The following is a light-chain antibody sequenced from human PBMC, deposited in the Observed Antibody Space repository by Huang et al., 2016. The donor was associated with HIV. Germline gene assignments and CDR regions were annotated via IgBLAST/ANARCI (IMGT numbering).Light chain of an antibody. CDR1: QSVRDK. Sequence: EIVMTQSPATLSVSPGERATLSCRASQSVRDKLAWYQQKPGQAPRLLLHATSTRAAGVPARFSGSVSGTEFTLTISCLQSEDCGVYYCQQYESWPPLTFGGGTKVEIK. J-gene: IGKJ4*01. CDR3: QQYESWPPLT. V-gene: IGKV3-15*01. CDR2: ATS.